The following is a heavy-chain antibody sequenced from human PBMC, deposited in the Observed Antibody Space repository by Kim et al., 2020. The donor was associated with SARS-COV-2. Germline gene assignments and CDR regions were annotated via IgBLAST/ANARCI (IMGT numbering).Heavy chain of an antibody. CDR3: AREGHGYYYGMDV. V-gene: IGHV1-2*02. J-gene: IGHJ6*02. Sequence: YEQKFQDRVTMTRDMSISTVYVELSRLKSDDAAVYFCAREGHGYYYGMDVWGQGTTVTVSS.